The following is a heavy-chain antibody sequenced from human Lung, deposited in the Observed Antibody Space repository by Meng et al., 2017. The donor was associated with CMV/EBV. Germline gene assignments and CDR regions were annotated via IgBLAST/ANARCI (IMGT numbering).Heavy chain of an antibody. CDR2: IYHSGST. J-gene: IGHJ4*02. Sequence: WARQGSGKALELIGEIYHSGSTNYNQSLKSRVTISVDKFKNQFSLKLGSVTAADTAVYYCARIERRRILKYCGSDCSTTDYWGQGTLVTVSS. V-gene: IGHV4-4*02. D-gene: IGHD2-21*02. CDR3: ARIERRRILKYCGSDCSTTDY.